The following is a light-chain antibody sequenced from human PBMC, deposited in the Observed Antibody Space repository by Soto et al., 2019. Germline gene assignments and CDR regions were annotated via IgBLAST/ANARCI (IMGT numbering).Light chain of an antibody. CDR3: GLYTTSGSFL. CDR2: DVS. CDR1: SSDVGGYNF. Sequence: QSALTQPASVSGSPGQSITISCTGTSSDVGGYNFVSWFQQYPGKVPKVMIHDVSNRPSGVSNRFSGSKSGNTASLTISGLQAEDEADYYCGLYTTSGSFLFGGGTKVTVL. J-gene: IGLJ2*01. V-gene: IGLV2-14*03.